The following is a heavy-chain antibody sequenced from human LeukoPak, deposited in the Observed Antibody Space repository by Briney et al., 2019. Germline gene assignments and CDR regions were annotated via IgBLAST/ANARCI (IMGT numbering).Heavy chain of an antibody. J-gene: IGHJ1*01. D-gene: IGHD6-13*01. CDR3: AGSSSYEYFQH. Sequence: ASVKVSCKASGYTFTSYAMHWVRQAPGRRLEWMGWINAGNGNTKYSQKFQGRVTITRDTSASTAYMELSSLRSEDTAVYYCAGSSSYEYFQHWGQGTLVTVSS. CDR1: GYTFTSYA. V-gene: IGHV1-3*01. CDR2: INAGNGNT.